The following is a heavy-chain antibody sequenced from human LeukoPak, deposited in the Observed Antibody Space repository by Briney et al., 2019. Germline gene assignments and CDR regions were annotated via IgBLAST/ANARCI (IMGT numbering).Heavy chain of an antibody. CDR1: GGSITSSTYY. J-gene: IGHJ4*02. CDR3: AKTGHDSPNSGSWYGFES. V-gene: IGHV4-39*01. D-gene: IGHD6-13*01. CDR2: IFYVGGT. Sequence: PSETLSLTCTVSGGSITSSTYYWGWIRQPPGKGLEWIGHIFYVGGTYYNPSLKSRVTISVDTSKNQFSLKLTSITAADTAVYYCAKTGHDSPNSGSWYGFESWGQGTRVTVSS.